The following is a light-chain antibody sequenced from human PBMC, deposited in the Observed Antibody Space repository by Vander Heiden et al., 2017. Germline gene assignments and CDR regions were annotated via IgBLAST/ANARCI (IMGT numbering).Light chain of an antibody. CDR3: QLWDGSSDLVV. J-gene: IGLJ2*01. CDR2: DNS. CDR1: NSGYES. V-gene: IGLV3-21*02. Sequence: SYVLTQPPSVSVAPGQTATITCQGNNSGYESVHWYQQKPGQAPVLVVFDNSDRPSGIPVRFSGSKSGNTATLTLTRVEAGDEADYYCQLWDGSSDLVVFGGGTQLTVL.